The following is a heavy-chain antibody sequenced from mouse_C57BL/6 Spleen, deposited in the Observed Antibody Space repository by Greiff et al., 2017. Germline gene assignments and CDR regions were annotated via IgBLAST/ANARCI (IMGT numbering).Heavy chain of an antibody. Sequence: VQLQQSGPELVKPGASVKISCKASGYAFSSSWMNWVKQRPGKGLEWIGRIYPGDGDTNYNGKFKGKATLTADKSSSTAYMQLSSLTSEDSAVDFCANDYYVSSYFDYWGQGTTLTVSS. CDR3: ANDYYVSSYFDY. V-gene: IGHV1-82*01. J-gene: IGHJ2*01. CDR2: IYPGDGDT. CDR1: GYAFSSSW. D-gene: IGHD1-1*01.